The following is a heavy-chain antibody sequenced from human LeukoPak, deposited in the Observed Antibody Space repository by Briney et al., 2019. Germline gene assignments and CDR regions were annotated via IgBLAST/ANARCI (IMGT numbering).Heavy chain of an antibody. D-gene: IGHD4-17*01. J-gene: IGHJ3*02. CDR3: AKASPRLTTVTSSAFDI. CDR2: ISGSGGST. V-gene: IGHV3-23*01. Sequence: GRSLRLSCAASGFTFSSYAMSWVRQAPGKGLEWVSAISGSGGSTYYADSVKGRFTISRDNSKNTLYLQMNSLRAEDTAVYYCAKASPRLTTVTSSAFDIWGQGTMVTVSS. CDR1: GFTFSSYA.